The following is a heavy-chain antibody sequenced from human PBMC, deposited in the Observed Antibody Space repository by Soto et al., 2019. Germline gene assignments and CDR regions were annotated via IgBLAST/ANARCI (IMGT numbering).Heavy chain of an antibody. CDR3: ARVPPAAIVYYYYGMDV. D-gene: IGHD2-2*01. Sequence: SETLSLTCTVSGGSISSYYWSWIRQPPGKGLEWIGYIYYSGRTNYNPSLKSRVTISVDTSKNQFSLKLSSVTAADTAVYYCARVPPAAIVYYYYGMDVWGQGTTVTVSS. CDR2: IYYSGRT. V-gene: IGHV4-59*01. J-gene: IGHJ6*02. CDR1: GGSISSYY.